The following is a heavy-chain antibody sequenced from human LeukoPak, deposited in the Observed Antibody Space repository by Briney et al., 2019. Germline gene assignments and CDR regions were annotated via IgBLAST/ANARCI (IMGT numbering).Heavy chain of an antibody. Sequence: GGSLRLSCAASGFTLSTYWMSWVRRIPGKGLERVANINLHGSENFYVDSVKGRFTISRDNVKNSLDLQMNSLRAEDTAVYYCARGLLDDYVWGTYRPPQGYWGQGTLVTVSS. CDR2: INLHGSEN. CDR1: GFTLSTYW. J-gene: IGHJ4*02. CDR3: ARGLLDDYVWGTYRPPQGY. V-gene: IGHV3-7*01. D-gene: IGHD3-16*02.